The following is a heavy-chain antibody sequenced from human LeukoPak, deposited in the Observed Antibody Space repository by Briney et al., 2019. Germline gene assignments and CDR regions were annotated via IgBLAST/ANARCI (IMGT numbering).Heavy chain of an antibody. D-gene: IGHD3-3*01. Sequence: SETLSLTCTVSGGSIGSGDYHWSWIRQPPGKGLEWIGYIYYSGSTYYNPSLKSRVTISVDTSKNQFSLKLSSVTAADTAVYYCARGDYDFWSAPYYFDYWGQGTLVTVSS. CDR1: GGSIGSGDYH. CDR2: IYYSGST. V-gene: IGHV4-30-4*01. J-gene: IGHJ4*02. CDR3: ARGDYDFWSAPYYFDY.